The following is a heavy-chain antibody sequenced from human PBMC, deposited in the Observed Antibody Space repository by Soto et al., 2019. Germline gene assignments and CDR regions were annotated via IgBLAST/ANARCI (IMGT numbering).Heavy chain of an antibody. D-gene: IGHD3-16*02. J-gene: IGHJ4*02. V-gene: IGHV1-8*01. CDR2: MNPNSGNT. CDR1: GYTFTSYD. CDR3: AIGGVIVKGDGGFDY. Sequence: ASVKVSCKPSGYTFTSYDINWVRQATGQGLEWMGWMNPNSGNTGYAQKFQGRVTMTRNTSISTAYMELISLRSEDTAVYYCAIGGVIVKGDGGFDYWGQGTLVTVSS.